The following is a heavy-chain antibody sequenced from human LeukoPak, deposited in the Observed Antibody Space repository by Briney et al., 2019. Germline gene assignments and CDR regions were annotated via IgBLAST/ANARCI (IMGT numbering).Heavy chain of an antibody. CDR1: GFTFSSYG. J-gene: IGHJ6*03. V-gene: IGHV3-30*02. CDR2: IWYSGSNK. Sequence: PGGSLRLSCAASGFTFSSYGMHWVRQAPGKGLEWVAVIWYSGSNKYYADSVKGRFTISRDNSKNTLYLQMNSLRAEDTAVYYCAKDQEFLRDFQISYMDVWGKGTTVTVSS. D-gene: IGHD3-10*01. CDR3: AKDQEFLRDFQISYMDV.